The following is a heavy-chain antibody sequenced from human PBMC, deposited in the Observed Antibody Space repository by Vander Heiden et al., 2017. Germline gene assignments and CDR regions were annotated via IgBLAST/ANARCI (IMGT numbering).Heavy chain of an antibody. CDR3: AKDMGVGATGDFDY. V-gene: IGHV3-9*01. J-gene: IGHJ4*02. CDR1: GFTFVDYA. D-gene: IGHD1-26*01. Sequence: EVQLVESGGGLVQPGRSLRLSCAASGFTFVDYAMHWVRQAPGKGLEWVSGISWNSGSIGYADSVKGRFTISRDNAKNSLYLQMNSLRAEDTALYYCAKDMGVGATGDFDYWGQGTLVTVSS. CDR2: ISWNSGSI.